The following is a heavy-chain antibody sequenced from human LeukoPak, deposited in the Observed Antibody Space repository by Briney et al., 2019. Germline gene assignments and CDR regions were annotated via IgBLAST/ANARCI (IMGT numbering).Heavy chain of an antibody. CDR2: IYCSGST. CDR1: GGSISRAEHY. D-gene: IGHD2-15*01. Sequence: PPETLSLTRTLPGGSISRAEHYSGWTRQPPGKGLEWIGYIYCSGSTYYRPALKIQVTISVHTSKDQFSLKLSSVTAADTAVYYCARPSSDAFDIWGQGTMVTVSS. J-gene: IGHJ3*02. V-gene: IGHV4-30-4*08. CDR3: ARPSSDAFDI.